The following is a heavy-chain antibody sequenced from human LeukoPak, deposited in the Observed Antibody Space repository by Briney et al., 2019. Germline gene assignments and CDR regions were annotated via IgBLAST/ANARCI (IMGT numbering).Heavy chain of an antibody. J-gene: IGHJ5*02. Sequence: ASVKVSCKASGYTFTGYYMHWVRQAPGQGLEWMGWINPNSGGTNYAQKFQGRVTMTRDTSISTAYMELSRLRSDDTAVYYCARALTIFGVVILNWFDPWGQGTLVTVSS. D-gene: IGHD3-3*01. CDR3: ARALTIFGVVILNWFDP. CDR2: INPNSGGT. CDR1: GYTFTGYY. V-gene: IGHV1-2*02.